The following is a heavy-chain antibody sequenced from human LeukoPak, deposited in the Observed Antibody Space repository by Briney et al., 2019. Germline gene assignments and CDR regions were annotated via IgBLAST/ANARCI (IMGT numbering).Heavy chain of an antibody. D-gene: IGHD3-22*01. Sequence: SETLSLTCTVSGGSISSYFWTWIRQPPGKGLEWIGYIYYSGSTNYSPSLKSRVTISVDTSKNQFSLKLSSVTAADTAVYYCARVKGYYDSSGYYRAHAFDIWGQGTMVTVSS. J-gene: IGHJ3*02. CDR3: ARVKGYYDSSGYYRAHAFDI. V-gene: IGHV4-59*01. CDR1: GGSISSYF. CDR2: IYYSGST.